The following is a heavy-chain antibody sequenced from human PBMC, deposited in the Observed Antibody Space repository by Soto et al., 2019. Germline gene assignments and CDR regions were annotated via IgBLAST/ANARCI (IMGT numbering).Heavy chain of an antibody. D-gene: IGHD2-2*01. CDR1: GFTFSTYA. J-gene: IGHJ4*02. CDR2: ISGSGAST. CDR3: AKGDCSGTSCPLDY. V-gene: IGHV3-23*01. Sequence: LRLSCSASGFTFSTYAMSWVRQVPGKGLQWVSAISGSGASTYYADSVKGRFTISRDNFKNTLYLQMNSLRADDTAAYYCAKGDCSGTSCPLDYWGQGTLVTVSS.